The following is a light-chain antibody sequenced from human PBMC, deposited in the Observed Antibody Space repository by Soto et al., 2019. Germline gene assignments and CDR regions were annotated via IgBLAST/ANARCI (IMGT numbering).Light chain of an antibody. V-gene: IGKV3-20*01. Sequence: EIVLTQSPGTLSLSPGERATLSCRASQSVSSTYFAWYQQKPGQAPRLLIYGASIRATGIPDRFSGSGSGTDFTLTISRLESEDFAVYYCQQYDISPAYTFGQGTKLEIK. CDR1: QSVSSTY. CDR2: GAS. J-gene: IGKJ2*01. CDR3: QQYDISPAYT.